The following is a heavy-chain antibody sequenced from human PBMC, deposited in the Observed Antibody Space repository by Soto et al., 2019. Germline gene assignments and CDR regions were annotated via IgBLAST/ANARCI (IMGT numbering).Heavy chain of an antibody. D-gene: IGHD2-2*01. Sequence: SETLSPTCTVSGGSISSSSYYWGWIRQPPGKGPEWIGGIYYSGSTYYNPSLKSRVTISVDTSKNQFSLKLSSVAAADTAVYYCASLQVVPAAGRLDYWGQGTLVTVSS. CDR3: ASLQVVPAAGRLDY. V-gene: IGHV4-39*01. CDR1: GGSISSSSYY. CDR2: IYYSGST. J-gene: IGHJ4*02.